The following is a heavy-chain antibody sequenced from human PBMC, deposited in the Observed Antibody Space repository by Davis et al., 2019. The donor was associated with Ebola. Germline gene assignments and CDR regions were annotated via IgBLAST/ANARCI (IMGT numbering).Heavy chain of an antibody. Sequence: SETLSLTCAVYGGSFSGYYWSWIRQPPGKGLEWIGEINHSGSTNYNPSLKSRVTISVDTSKNQFSLKLSSVTAADTAVYYCARGRRYEGWFDPWGQGTLVTASS. V-gene: IGHV4-34*01. CDR1: GGSFSGYY. J-gene: IGHJ5*02. CDR3: ARGRRYEGWFDP. CDR2: INHSGST. D-gene: IGHD1-1*01.